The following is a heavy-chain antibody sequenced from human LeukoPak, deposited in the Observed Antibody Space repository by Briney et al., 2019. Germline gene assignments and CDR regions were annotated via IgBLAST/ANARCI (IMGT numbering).Heavy chain of an antibody. V-gene: IGHV1-46*01. D-gene: IGHD5-18*01. CDR2: INPSGGST. J-gene: IGHJ3*02. CDR1: GYTFTSYY. Sequence: ASVKVSCKASGYTFTSYYMHWVRQAPGQGLEWMGIINPSGGSTSYAQKFQGRVTMTRDMSTSTVYMELSSLRSEDTAVYYCARDYLVDTAMATLIAFDIWGQGTMVTVPS. CDR3: ARDYLVDTAMATLIAFDI.